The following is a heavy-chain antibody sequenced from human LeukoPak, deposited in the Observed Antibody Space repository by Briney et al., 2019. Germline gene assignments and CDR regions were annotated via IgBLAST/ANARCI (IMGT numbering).Heavy chain of an antibody. CDR2: IYYTAST. D-gene: IGHD3-3*01. CDR1: DGSISSSSYY. CDR3: ARESGDAFDI. V-gene: IGHV4-39*07. Sequence: SETLSLTCTVSDGSISSSSYYWGWIRQPPGKGLEWIGSIYYTASTFYNPSLKSRVTISVDTSKNQFSLKLSSVTAADTAVYYCARESGDAFDIWGQGTMVTVSS. J-gene: IGHJ3*02.